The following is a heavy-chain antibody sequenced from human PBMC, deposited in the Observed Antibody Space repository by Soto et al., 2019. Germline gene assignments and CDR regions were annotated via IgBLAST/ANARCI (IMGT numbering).Heavy chain of an antibody. J-gene: IGHJ4*02. D-gene: IGHD4-4*01. Sequence: SETMAVTCSLSGTSIRSDYWCSIPPSPGKGLEWIAYFYYSESNNYNPSLNSRVSISVDTSKNQFSLKLSSVTAADTAVYYCGRKNSNYLDFDYWGQGTLVTVSS. CDR2: FYYSESN. CDR1: GTSIRSDY. CDR3: GRKNSNYLDFDY. V-gene: IGHV4-59*01.